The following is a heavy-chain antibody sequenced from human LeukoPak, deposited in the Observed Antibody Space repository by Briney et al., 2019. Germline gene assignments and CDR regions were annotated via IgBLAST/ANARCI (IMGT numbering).Heavy chain of an antibody. CDR3: AKIAPKTYYDFWSGPPIYMDV. CDR2: ISGSGGST. D-gene: IGHD3-3*01. Sequence: PGGSLRLSCAVSGFTFSSYAMSWLRQAPGKGLEWVSAISGSGGSTYYADSVKGRFTISRDNSRNTLYLQMNSLRAEDTAVYYCAKIAPKTYYDFWSGPPIYMDVWCKGTTVTVSS. V-gene: IGHV3-23*01. J-gene: IGHJ6*03. CDR1: GFTFSSYA.